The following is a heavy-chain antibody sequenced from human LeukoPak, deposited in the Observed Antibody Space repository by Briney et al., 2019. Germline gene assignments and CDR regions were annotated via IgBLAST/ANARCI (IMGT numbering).Heavy chain of an antibody. CDR1: GFTVSSNY. CDR2: IYSGGST. Sequence: PGGSLRLSCAASGFTVSSNYMSWVRQAPGKGLEWVSVIYSGGSTYYADSVKGRFTISRDNSKNTLYLQMNSLRAEDTAVYYCARDSRVIDYNWFDPWGQGTLVTVSS. V-gene: IGHV3-66*01. CDR3: ARDSRVIDYNWFDP. D-gene: IGHD2-21*01. J-gene: IGHJ5*02.